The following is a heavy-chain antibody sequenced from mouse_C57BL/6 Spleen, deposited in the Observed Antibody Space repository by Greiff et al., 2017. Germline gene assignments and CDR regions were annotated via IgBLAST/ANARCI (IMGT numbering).Heavy chain of an antibody. CDR1: GYAFSSSW. Sequence: VQLQESGPELVKPGASVKISCKASGYAFSSSWMNWVKQRPGKGLEWIGRIYPGDGDTNYNGKFKGKATLTADKSSSTAYMQLSSLTSEDSAVYCCARGGTTMGFDYWGQGTTLTVSS. V-gene: IGHV1-82*01. J-gene: IGHJ2*01. CDR2: IYPGDGDT. D-gene: IGHD2-1*01. CDR3: ARGGTTMGFDY.